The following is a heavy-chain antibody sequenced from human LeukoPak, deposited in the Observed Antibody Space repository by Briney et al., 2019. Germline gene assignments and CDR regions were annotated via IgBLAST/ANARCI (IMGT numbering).Heavy chain of an antibody. D-gene: IGHD2-15*01. V-gene: IGHV4-59*12. CDR1: GGSFSRNY. J-gene: IGHJ4*02. CDR3: ARLSRPGYCSGGTCPPDY. CDR2: VYLSGST. Sequence: SGPGLVKPSETLSLTCSVSGGSFSRNYWTWIRQLTGKGLEWIGYVYLSGSTSYNPSLKSRVTVSVDTSKNQFSLKVSSVTAADTAVYYCARLSRPGYCSGGTCPPDYWGQRTLVTVSS.